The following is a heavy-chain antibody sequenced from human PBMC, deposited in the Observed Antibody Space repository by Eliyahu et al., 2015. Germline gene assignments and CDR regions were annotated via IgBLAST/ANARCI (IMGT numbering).Heavy chain of an antibody. Sequence: EVQLVESGGGLVKPGGSLXLSCAGSGFTFNSYAMHWVRQAPGKGLEWVASISSRTDYIYYGDSVKGRFTISRDNAKNAVYLQMSRLRAEDTAIYYCTREAIVVTAPDFDYWGQGSLVTVSS. CDR3: TREAIVVTAPDFDY. V-gene: IGHV3-21*01. CDR1: GFTFNSYA. D-gene: IGHD3-22*01. J-gene: IGHJ4*02. CDR2: ISSRTDYI.